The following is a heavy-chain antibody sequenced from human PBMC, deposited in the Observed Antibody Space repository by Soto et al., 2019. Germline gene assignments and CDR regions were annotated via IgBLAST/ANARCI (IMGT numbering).Heavy chain of an antibody. D-gene: IGHD2-2*01. CDR2: ISGYNANT. CDR3: ARGPRYCSTTTCFAGVTWFDP. CDR1: GYIYTSYG. V-gene: IGHV1-18*04. Sequence: ASVNVYCKASGYIYTSYGISWVRQATGQGLEWMGWISGYNANTNYAQKVQGRVTMTTDTSTNTAYMDLRNLTPDDTAVYYCARGPRYCSTTTCFAGVTWFDPWGQGTPVTVSS. J-gene: IGHJ5*02.